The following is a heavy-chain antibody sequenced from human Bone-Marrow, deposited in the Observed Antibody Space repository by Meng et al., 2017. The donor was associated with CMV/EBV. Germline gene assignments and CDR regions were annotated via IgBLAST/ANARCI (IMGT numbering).Heavy chain of an antibody. Sequence: EVQLVESGGGFVQPGGSLRLSCAASGFTVSSNYMSWVRQAPGKGLEWVSVIYSGGTTFYAETVKGRFTISRDNSKNTLYLQMNSLRAEDTAVYFCARADYGVDYWGQGTLVTVSS. D-gene: IGHD4-17*01. CDR1: GFTVSSNY. CDR3: ARADYGVDY. CDR2: IYSGGTT. V-gene: IGHV3-66*02. J-gene: IGHJ4*02.